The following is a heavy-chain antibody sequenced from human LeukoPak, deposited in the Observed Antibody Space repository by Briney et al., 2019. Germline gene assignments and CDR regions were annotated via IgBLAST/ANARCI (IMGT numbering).Heavy chain of an antibody. D-gene: IGHD2-21*01. J-gene: IGHJ3*01. CDR2: IWGEGSL. Sequence: WGSLRLSCAAAGFTVSNSCVSWFCQGSGKGLEWDALIWGEGSLFYADSVKDRFSVSRDNSEIMVYIKVPTLRLDDTAVYVCARARGDKNMSGGSSFDVWGQGTLVIVSS. CDR3: ARARGDKNMSGGSSFDV. V-gene: IGHV3-53*01. CDR1: GFTVSNSC.